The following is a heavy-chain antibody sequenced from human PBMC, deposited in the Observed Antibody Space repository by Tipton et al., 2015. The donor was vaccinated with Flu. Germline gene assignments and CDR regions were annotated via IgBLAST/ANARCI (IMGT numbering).Heavy chain of an antibody. CDR1: GGLISKSMYY. D-gene: IGHD2-8*02. CDR3: TSGEGSYGVVCASHI. V-gene: IGHV4-39*07. Sequence: TLSLTCNVSGGLISKSMYYWGWIRQPPGKGLEWIGSIIYSEKTYYNPSLKSLVAISDDTSKNQFSLTQSSVTAADTADYYCTSGEGSYGVVCASHIWGQGTLVTVSS. J-gene: IGHJ3*02. CDR2: IIYSEKT.